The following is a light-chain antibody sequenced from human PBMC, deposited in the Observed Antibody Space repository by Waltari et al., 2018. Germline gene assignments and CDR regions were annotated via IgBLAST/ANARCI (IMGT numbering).Light chain of an antibody. CDR1: QSVSRS. J-gene: IGKJ1*01. CDR3: QKYGSRPAT. V-gene: IGKV3-20*01. Sequence: ELVFTQSPGTLSLSPGGRATLSCRASQSVSRSLAWYQQKPGQAPRLLIYDASSRATGIPDRFSGSGSGTDFSLTISRLEPEDFAVYYCQKYGSRPATFGQGTKVEIK. CDR2: DAS.